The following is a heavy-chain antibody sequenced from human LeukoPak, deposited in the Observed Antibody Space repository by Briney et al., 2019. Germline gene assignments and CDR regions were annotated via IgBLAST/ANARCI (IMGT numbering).Heavy chain of an antibody. CDR2: IYYSGST. CDR3: ASSSVVAGQLN. V-gene: IGHV4-59*08. CDR1: GGSISSYY. J-gene: IGHJ4*02. Sequence: SETLSLTCTVSGGSISSYYWSWLRQPPGKGLEWIGYIYYSGSTNYNPSLKSRVTISVDTSKNQFSLKLSSVTAADTAVYYCASSSVVAGQLNWGQGTLVTVSS. D-gene: IGHD6-19*01.